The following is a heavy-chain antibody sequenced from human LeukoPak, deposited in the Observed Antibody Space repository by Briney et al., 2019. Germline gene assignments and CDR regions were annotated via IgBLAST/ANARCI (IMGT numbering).Heavy chain of an antibody. D-gene: IGHD3/OR15-3a*01. Sequence: SETLSLTCTVSGGSISSYHWSWIRQPPGKGLECIGFIYYSGSTNYNPSLKSRVTISVDTSKNQFSLNLSSVTAADTAVYYCARQEIGLRSFDPWGQGTLVTVSS. CDR1: GGSISSYH. J-gene: IGHJ5*02. CDR2: IYYSGST. CDR3: ARQEIGLRSFDP. V-gene: IGHV4-59*08.